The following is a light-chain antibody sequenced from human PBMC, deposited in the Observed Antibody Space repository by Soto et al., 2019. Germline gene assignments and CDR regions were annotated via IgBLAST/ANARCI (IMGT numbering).Light chain of an antibody. CDR3: QQTYSTLFT. J-gene: IGKJ5*01. Sequence: EIHMTQSPSSLSASVGDRVTIACRASQRVDNFINWYQKKPGKAPVLLIYAASNLQGGVPSRFSGSGSGTDVTLTISSLQPEDFATYYCQQTYSTLFTFGQGTRL. CDR1: QRVDNF. V-gene: IGKV1-39*01. CDR2: AAS.